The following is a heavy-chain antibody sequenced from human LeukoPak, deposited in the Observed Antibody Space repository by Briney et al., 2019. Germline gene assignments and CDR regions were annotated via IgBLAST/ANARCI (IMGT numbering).Heavy chain of an antibody. D-gene: IGHD2-2*01. Sequence: GGSLRLSCAASGFTFSSYWMSWVRQAPGKGLEWVANIKQDGSEKYYVDSVKGRFTISRDNAKNSLYLQMNSLRAEDTAVYYCARDECSSTSCPTRYYFDYWGQGTLVTVSS. CDR2: IKQDGSEK. CDR1: GFTFSSYW. V-gene: IGHV3-7*01. J-gene: IGHJ4*02. CDR3: ARDECSSTSCPTRYYFDY.